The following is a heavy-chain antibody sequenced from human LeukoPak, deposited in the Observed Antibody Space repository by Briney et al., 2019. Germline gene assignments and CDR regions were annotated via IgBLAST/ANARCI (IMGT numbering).Heavy chain of an antibody. D-gene: IGHD2-2*01. CDR2: IIPILGIA. CDR3: ARVGSSTSEDF. CDR1: GGTFSSYA. V-gene: IGHV1-69*04. Sequence: SVKVSCKASGGTFSSYAISWVRQAPGQGLEWMGRIIPILGIANYAQKFQGRVTITADKSTSTAYMELSSLRSEDTAVYYCARVGSSTSEDFWGQGTLVTVSS. J-gene: IGHJ4*02.